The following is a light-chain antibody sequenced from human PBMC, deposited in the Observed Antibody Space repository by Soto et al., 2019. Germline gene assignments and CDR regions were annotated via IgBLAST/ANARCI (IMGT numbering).Light chain of an antibody. Sequence: QSALTQPASVNGSPGQSITISCTGTSSDVGGYNYVSWYQQHPGKAPKLMIYDVTNRPSGVSNRFSGSKSGNTASLTISGLQAEDEADYYCSSYTSSSTPLVFGGGTQLTVL. CDR1: SSDVGGYNY. J-gene: IGLJ3*02. V-gene: IGLV2-14*01. CDR2: DVT. CDR3: SSYTSSSTPLV.